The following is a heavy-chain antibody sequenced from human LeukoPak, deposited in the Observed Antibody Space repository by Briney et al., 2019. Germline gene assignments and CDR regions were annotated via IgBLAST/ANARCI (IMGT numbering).Heavy chain of an antibody. J-gene: IGHJ5*02. CDR1: GFTFSRYG. D-gene: IGHD6-19*01. CDR3: TTYSNGWFPS. CDR2: IRYDESTK. Sequence: GGSLRLSCAASGFTFSRYGMHWVRQAPGKGLEWVAFIRYDESTKYYADSVKGRFTISRDNSKNTLYLQMNSLKTEDTAVYYCTTYSNGWFPSWGQGALVTVSS. V-gene: IGHV3-30*02.